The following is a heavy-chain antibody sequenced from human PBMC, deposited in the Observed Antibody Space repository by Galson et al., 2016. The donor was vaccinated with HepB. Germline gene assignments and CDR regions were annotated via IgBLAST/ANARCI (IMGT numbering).Heavy chain of an antibody. D-gene: IGHD2/OR15-2a*01. CDR3: PRGEYPPLFDP. J-gene: IGHJ5*02. V-gene: IGHV4-34*01. CDR1: GGSFSGYY. CDR2: INHSGST. Sequence: ETLSLTCAVYGGSFSGYYWSWIRQPPGKGLEWIGKINHSGSTDYDPSLKSRVTISLDTSKNQFSLRLTSVTAADTAVYYCPRGEYPPLFDPWGQGTLVTVSS.